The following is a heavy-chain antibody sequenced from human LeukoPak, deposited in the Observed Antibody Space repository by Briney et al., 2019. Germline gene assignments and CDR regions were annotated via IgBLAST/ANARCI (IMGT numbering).Heavy chain of an antibody. V-gene: IGHV4-59*01. CDR1: GGSISSYY. D-gene: IGHD1-14*01. J-gene: IGHJ5*01. CDR2: IYYSGST. Sequence: PSETLSLTCTVSGGSISSYYWSWIRQPPGKGLEWIGCIYYSGSTNYNPSFKSRVTISVDTSKNQFSLKLSSVTAADTAVYYCAREDSSDRRGLDSWGQGILITVSS. CDR3: AREDSSDRRGLDS.